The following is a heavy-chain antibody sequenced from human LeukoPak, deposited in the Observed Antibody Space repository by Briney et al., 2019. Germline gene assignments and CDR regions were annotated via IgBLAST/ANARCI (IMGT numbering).Heavy chain of an antibody. D-gene: IGHD6-19*01. CDR3: AKSARIAVAGTFYY. J-gene: IGHJ4*02. V-gene: IGHV3-23*01. CDR1: GFTFSTYA. CDR2: ISGSGANT. Sequence: PGGSLRLSCAASGFTFSTYAMSWVRQAPGKGLEWVSTISGSGANTYYADSVRGRFTISRDNSKNTLYLHMNSLRAEDTAVYYCAKSARIAVAGTFYYWGQGTLVTVSS.